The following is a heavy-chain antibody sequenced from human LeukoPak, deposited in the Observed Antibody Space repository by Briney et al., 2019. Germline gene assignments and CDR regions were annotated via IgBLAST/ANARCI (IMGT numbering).Heavy chain of an antibody. J-gene: IGHJ6*03. Sequence: SETLSLTCTVSGASISAYYWSWIRQPPGKGLEWIGYINYSGTTNYNPSLKSRVAMSLDTSKNQFFLRLSSVTAADTALYYCARHPAISAGYGSYYYYYYMDVWGSGTTVTVSS. CDR1: GASISAYY. D-gene: IGHD3-9*01. V-gene: IGHV4-59*08. CDR2: INYSGTT. CDR3: ARHPAISAGYGSYYYYYYMDV.